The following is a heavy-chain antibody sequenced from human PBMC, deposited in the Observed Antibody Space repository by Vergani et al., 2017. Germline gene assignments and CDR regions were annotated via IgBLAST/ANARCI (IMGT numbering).Heavy chain of an antibody. J-gene: IGHJ5*02. CDR3: ARDVQRKYRGSPYNWFDP. CDR2: ISWNSGSI. CDR1: GFTFDDYA. V-gene: IGHV3-9*01. D-gene: IGHD2-2*01. Sequence: EVQLVESGGGLVQPGRSLRLSCAASGFTFDDYAMHWVRQAPGKGLEWVSGISWNSGSIGYADSVKGRFTISRDNAKNSLYLQMNSLRAEDTALYYCARDVQRKYRGSPYNWFDPWGQGTLVTVSS.